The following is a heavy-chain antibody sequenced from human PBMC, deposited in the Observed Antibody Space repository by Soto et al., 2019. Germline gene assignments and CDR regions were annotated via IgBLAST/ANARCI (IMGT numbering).Heavy chain of an antibody. CDR2: TYYRSKWYS. J-gene: IGHJ3*02. CDR1: GDSVSTNSAT. CDR3: ARDPPTTQDTFDI. V-gene: IGHV6-1*01. D-gene: IGHD4-4*01. Sequence: SQTLSLTCAISGDSVSTNSATWDWIRQSPSRGLEWLGRTYYRSKWYSDYAVSVKSRITINADTSKNQFSLQLNSVTPEDTAVYYCARDPPTTQDTFDIWGQGAMVTVSS.